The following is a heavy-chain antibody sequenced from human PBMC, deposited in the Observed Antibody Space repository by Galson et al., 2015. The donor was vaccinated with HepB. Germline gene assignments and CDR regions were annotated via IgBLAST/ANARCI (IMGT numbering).Heavy chain of an antibody. D-gene: IGHD6-13*01. V-gene: IGHV1-18*01. CDR3: ARDNEEAAAAVDAFDI. CDR2: ISAYNGNT. Sequence: SVKVSCKASGYTFTSYGTSWVRQAPGQGLEWMGWISAYNGNTNYAQKPQGRVTMTTDTSTSTAYMELRSLRSDDTAVYYCARDNEEAAAAVDAFDIWGQGTMVTVSS. J-gene: IGHJ3*02. CDR1: GYTFTSYG.